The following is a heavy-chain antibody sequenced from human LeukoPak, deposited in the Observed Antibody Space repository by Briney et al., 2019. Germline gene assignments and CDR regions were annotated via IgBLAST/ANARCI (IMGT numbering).Heavy chain of an antibody. CDR2: INDGGST. CDR3: ARGLNSSGWYVYFDY. J-gene: IGHJ4*02. D-gene: IGHD6-19*01. V-gene: IGHV4-34*01. Sequence: PSETLSLTCAVYGGSFSGYYWSWVRQPPGKGLEWVGEINDGGSTNYNPSLKSRVTISIDTSKNQFYLRLTSVTAADTAVYYCARGLNSSGWYVYFDYWGQGTLVTVSS. CDR1: GGSFSGYY.